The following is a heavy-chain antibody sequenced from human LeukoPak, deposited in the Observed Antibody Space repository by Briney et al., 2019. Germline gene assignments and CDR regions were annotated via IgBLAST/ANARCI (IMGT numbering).Heavy chain of an antibody. J-gene: IGHJ3*02. V-gene: IGHV3-53*01. CDR1: GFTVSSNY. D-gene: IGHD3-22*01. CDR3: ARSPPHYDSSGYPLAFDI. Sequence: QPGGSLRLSCAASGFTVSSNYMSWLRRAPGKGLVGVSVIYSGGSTYYADSVKGRITISRDNSKNTLYLQMNSLRAEDTAVYYCARSPPHYDSSGYPLAFDIWGQGTMVTVSS. CDR2: IYSGGST.